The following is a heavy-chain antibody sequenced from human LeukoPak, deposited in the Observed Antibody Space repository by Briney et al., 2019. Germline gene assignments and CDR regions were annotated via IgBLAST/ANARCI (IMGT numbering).Heavy chain of an antibody. CDR3: ASEIVIQDYYDSSGYYYNY. CDR2: LSYDGSKK. D-gene: IGHD3-22*01. CDR1: GFTFNNYG. V-gene: IGHV3-33*08. J-gene: IGHJ4*02. Sequence: GGSLRLSCAASGFTFNNYGMHWVRQAPGKGLEWVAVLSYDGSKKYYADSVKGRFTISRDNSKNTLDLQMNSLRAEDTAVYYCASEIVIQDYYDSSGYYYNYWGQGTLVTVSS.